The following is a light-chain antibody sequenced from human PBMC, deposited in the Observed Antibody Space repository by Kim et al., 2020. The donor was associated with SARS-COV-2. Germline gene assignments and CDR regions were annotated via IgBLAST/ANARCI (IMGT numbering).Light chain of an antibody. J-gene: IGLJ2*01. V-gene: IGLV2-8*01. CDR3: SSYAGNNKLI. CDR2: DVS. Sequence: GPSVTISCTGTSSDVGGYHYVSWYQQHPGKAPKLMIYDVSQRPSGVPDRFSGSKSGNTASLTVSQLQAEDEADYYCSSYAGNNKLIFGGGTQLTVL. CDR1: SSDVGGYHY.